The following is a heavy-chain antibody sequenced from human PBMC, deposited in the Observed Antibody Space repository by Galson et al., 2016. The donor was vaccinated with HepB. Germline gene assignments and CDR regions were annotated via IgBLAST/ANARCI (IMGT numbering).Heavy chain of an antibody. CDR3: TKDRRSAAPGFYDMDV. CDR2: ISDSGDGT. J-gene: IGHJ6*02. Sequence: SLRLSCAASGFTFRKHAMSWVRQAPGMGLEWVTAISDSGDGTYYADSVKGRFTISRDNSKSMVFLQMNSLRAEDTALYYCTKDRRSAAPGFYDMDVWGQGTKVIVSS. V-gene: IGHV3-23*01. D-gene: IGHD6-13*01. CDR1: GFTFRKHA.